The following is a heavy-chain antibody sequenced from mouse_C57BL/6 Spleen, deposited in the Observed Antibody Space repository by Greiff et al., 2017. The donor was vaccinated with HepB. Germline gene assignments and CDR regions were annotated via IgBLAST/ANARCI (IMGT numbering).Heavy chain of an antibody. CDR3: ARSRDSYGIAMDY. D-gene: IGHD1-1*01. CDR2: INPGSGGT. Sequence: VQLQQSGAELVRPGTSVKVSCKASGYAFTNYLIEWVKQRPGQGLEWIGVINPGSGGTNYNEKFKGKATLTADKSSSTAYMQLSSLTSEDSAVYFCARSRDSYGIAMDYWGQGTSVTVSS. V-gene: IGHV1-54*01. J-gene: IGHJ4*01. CDR1: GYAFTNYL.